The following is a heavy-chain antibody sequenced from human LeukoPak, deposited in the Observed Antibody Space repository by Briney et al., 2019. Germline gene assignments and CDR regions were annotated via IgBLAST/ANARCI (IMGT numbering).Heavy chain of an antibody. V-gene: IGHV4-61*01. CDR2: IDHSGST. CDR3: SRLTGPDY. D-gene: IGHD3-9*01. Sequence: SETLSLTCTVSGGSISSGSYYWSWIRQSPGKGLEWIGEIDHSGSTNYNPSLKSRVSMSVDTSKNQFSLKLSSVTAADTAVYYCSRLTGPDYWGQGTRVTVSS. J-gene: IGHJ4*02. CDR1: GGSISSGSYY.